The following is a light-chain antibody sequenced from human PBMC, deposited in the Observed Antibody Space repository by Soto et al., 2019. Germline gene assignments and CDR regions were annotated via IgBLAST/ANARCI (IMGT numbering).Light chain of an antibody. J-gene: IGKJ4*01. Sequence: EIVMTQSPATLSVSPGERATLSCRASQSVSSNLAWYQQKPGQTPKLLIYVASTRATAIPARFSGSGSGTEFTLIISSLQSEDFAVYYCQQYNVWPLTFGGGTKVEFK. CDR1: QSVSSN. CDR3: QQYNVWPLT. V-gene: IGKV3-15*01. CDR2: VAS.